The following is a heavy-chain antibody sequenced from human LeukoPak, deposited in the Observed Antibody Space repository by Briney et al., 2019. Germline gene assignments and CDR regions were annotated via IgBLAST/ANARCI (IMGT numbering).Heavy chain of an antibody. V-gene: IGHV4-34*12. J-gene: IGHJ4*02. CDR1: GGSFSGYY. Sequence: PSETLSLTCVVDGGSFSGYYWTWIRQSPGKGLEWIGEIIHSGRTNYNPSLESRVTLLVDTPKNQFSLKLSSVTAADTAVYYCARGTVLTHYATFDSWGQGTLVTVSS. CDR3: ARGTVLTHYATFDS. CDR2: IIHSGRT. D-gene: IGHD2-2*01.